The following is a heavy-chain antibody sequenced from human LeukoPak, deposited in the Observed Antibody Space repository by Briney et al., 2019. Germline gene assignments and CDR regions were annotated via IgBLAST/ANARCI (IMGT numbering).Heavy chain of an antibody. CDR3: ARDPGSGYEEHFDY. CDR2: ISSSGSTM. Sequence: GGSLRLSCAAYGFTFSSYSMNWVRQAPGKGLEWVSYISSSGSTMYYTDSVKGRFTISRDNAKDSLYLQMNSLRAEDTAVYYCARDPGSGYEEHFDYWGQGTLVTVSS. J-gene: IGHJ4*02. CDR1: GFTFSSYS. V-gene: IGHV3-48*04. D-gene: IGHD5-12*01.